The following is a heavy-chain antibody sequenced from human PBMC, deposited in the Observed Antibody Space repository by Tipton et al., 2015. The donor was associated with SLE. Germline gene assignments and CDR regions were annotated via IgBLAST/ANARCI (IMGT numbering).Heavy chain of an antibody. V-gene: IGHV4-59*12. J-gene: IGHJ6*03. D-gene: IGHD2-15*01. CDR3: AREHPVVVGPRHYYYQYMDV. Sequence: GLVKPSETLSLTCAVYGESFSNYYWTWIRQPPGKGLEWIGYINYSGSTNYNPSLKSRVTISVDTSKNHFSLKLSLVTAADTAVDFCAREHPVVVGPRHYYYQYMDVWGEGTTVTISS. CDR2: INYSGST. CDR1: GESFSNYY.